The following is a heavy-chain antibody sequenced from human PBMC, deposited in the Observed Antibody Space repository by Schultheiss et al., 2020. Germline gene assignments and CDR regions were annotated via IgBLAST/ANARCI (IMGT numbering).Heavy chain of an antibody. Sequence: GGSLRLSCAASGFTFDDYGMSWVRQAPGKGLEWVSGINWNGGSTGYADSVKGRFTISRDNAKNTLYLQMNSLRAEDTALYYCARRSSYSRGWGPWDWGQGTLVTVSS. J-gene: IGHJ4*02. CDR1: GFTFDDYG. D-gene: IGHD6-19*01. V-gene: IGHV3-20*04. CDR3: ARRSSYSRGWGPWD. CDR2: INWNGGST.